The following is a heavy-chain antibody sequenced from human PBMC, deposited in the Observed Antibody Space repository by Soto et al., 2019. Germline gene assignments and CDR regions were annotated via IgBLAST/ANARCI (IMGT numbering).Heavy chain of an antibody. J-gene: IGHJ4*02. CDR2: ISSSGSTI. CDR3: ASTRITMIVVVTGVDY. D-gene: IGHD3-22*01. Sequence: GGSLRLSCAASGFTFSDYYISWIRQAPGKGLEWVSYISSSGSTIYYADSVKGRFTISRDNAKNSLYLQMNSLRAEDTAVYYCASTRITMIVVVTGVDYWGQGTLVTVSS. V-gene: IGHV3-11*01. CDR1: GFTFSDYY.